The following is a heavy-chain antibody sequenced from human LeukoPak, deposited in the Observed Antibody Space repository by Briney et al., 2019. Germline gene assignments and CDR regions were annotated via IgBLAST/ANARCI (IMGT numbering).Heavy chain of an antibody. V-gene: IGHV3-7*01. CDR1: GFTFSTYW. CDR3: ARSVAGFDY. CDR2: IKQDGSEK. D-gene: IGHD6-19*01. J-gene: IGHJ4*02. Sequence: GGSLRLSCSASGFTFSTYWMAWVRQAPGKGLEWVANIKQDGSEKYYVDSVKGRSTISRDNAKNSLYLQMNSLRAEDTAVYYCARSVAGFDYWGQGTLVTVSS.